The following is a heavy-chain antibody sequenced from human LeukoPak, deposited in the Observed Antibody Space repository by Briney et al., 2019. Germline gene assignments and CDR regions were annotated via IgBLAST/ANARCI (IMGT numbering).Heavy chain of an antibody. V-gene: IGHV3-30*04. CDR1: GFTFSSYA. CDR3: TLTTFGVVYYFDY. CDR2: ISYDGINQ. D-gene: IGHD1/OR15-1a*01. J-gene: IGHJ4*02. Sequence: GGSLRLSCATSGFTFSSYAMHWVRQAPGKGLDWVALISYDGINQYYADSVKGRFIISRDNSKNTLYLQLNSLRLEDTAVYYCTLTTFGVVYYFDYWGQGTLVTVSS.